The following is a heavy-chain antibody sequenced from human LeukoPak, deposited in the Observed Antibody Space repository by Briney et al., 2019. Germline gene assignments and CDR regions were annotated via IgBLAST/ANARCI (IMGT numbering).Heavy chain of an antibody. CDR3: AKGGIIAAATFDY. V-gene: IGHV3-30*02. CDR1: GFTFSSYG. Sequence: GGSLRLSRAASGFTFSSYGMHWVRQAPGKGLEWVTFIRYDGSNKYYADSVKCRFTISRDNSKNTVYLQMNSLGEEDTAVYYCAKGGIIAAATFDYWGQGTLVTVSS. D-gene: IGHD6-13*01. CDR2: IRYDGSNK. J-gene: IGHJ4*02.